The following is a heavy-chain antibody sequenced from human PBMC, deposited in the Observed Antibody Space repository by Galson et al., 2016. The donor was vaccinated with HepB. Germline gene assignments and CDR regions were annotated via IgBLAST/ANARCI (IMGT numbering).Heavy chain of an antibody. V-gene: IGHV6-1*01. CDR2: TYYRSKWYN. CDR1: RDSVSSNRAN. CDR3: ARLTGAPGEYYFDY. J-gene: IGHJ4*02. D-gene: IGHD7-27*01. Sequence: CAISRDSVSSNRANWYWIRQSPSRGLEWLGRTYYRSKWYNDYAVYVKHRITINPDTSKNQFSLQLNFVTPDDTAIYYFARLTGAPGEYYFDYWGQGTRVTVSS.